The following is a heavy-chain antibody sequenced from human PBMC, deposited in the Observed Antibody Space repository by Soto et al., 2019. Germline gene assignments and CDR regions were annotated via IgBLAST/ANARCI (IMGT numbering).Heavy chain of an antibody. Sequence: ASVKVSCKASGYTFTIYGISWVLQAPGQGLEWMGWISAYNGNTNYAQKLQGRVTMTTDTSTSTAYMELRSLRSDDTAVYYCARSGDGRWLGDYHHYRLAGPAQRTTVPVSS. CDR1: GYTFTIYG. CDR2: ISAYNGNT. D-gene: IGHD6-19*01. CDR3: ARSGDGRWLGDYHHYRLAG. V-gene: IGHV1-18*01. J-gene: IGHJ6*02.